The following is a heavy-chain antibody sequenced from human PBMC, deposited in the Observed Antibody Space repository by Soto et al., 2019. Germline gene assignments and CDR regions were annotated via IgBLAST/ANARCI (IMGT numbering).Heavy chain of an antibody. V-gene: IGHV4-39*07. D-gene: IGHD3-22*01. CDR2: IYYSGST. CDR3: ARDSRLGYDSSGYYYTGAFDI. J-gene: IGHJ3*02. Sequence: SETLSLTCTVSGGSISSSSYYWGWIRQPPGKGLEWIGSIYYSGSTYYNPSLKSRVTISVDTSKNQFSLKLSSVTAADTAVYYCARDSRLGYDSSGYYYTGAFDIWGQGTMVTVSS. CDR1: GGSISSSSYY.